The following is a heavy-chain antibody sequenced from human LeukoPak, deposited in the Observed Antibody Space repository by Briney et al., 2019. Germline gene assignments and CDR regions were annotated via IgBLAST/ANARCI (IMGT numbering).Heavy chain of an antibody. D-gene: IGHD3-3*01. J-gene: IGHJ3*02. CDR1: GGSINSDGYY. V-gene: IGHV4-30-2*01. CDR3: ARGSIFTRVIAFDI. CDR2: IYHSGST. Sequence: SETLSLTCTVSGGSINSDGYYWSWIRQPPGKGLEWIGYIYHSGSTYYNPSLKSRVTISVDRSKNQFSLKLSSVTAADTAVYYCARGSIFTRVIAFDIWGQGTMVTVSS.